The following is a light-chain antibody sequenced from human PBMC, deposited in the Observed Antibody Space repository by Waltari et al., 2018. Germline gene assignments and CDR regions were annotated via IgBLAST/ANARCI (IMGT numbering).Light chain of an antibody. Sequence: DIVMTHSPATLSVSPGERATLSCRASQSVSSNLAWYQQKPGRPPRLLIYGAATRATGIPARFSGSGSCTEFTLTISSRQSEDFSVYYCQQYNNWPPYTFGQGTKLEIE. J-gene: IGKJ2*01. CDR3: QQYNNWPPYT. V-gene: IGKV3-15*01. CDR1: QSVSSN. CDR2: GAA.